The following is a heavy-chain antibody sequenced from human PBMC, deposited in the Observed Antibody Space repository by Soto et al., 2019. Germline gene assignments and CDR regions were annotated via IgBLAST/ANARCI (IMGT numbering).Heavy chain of an antibody. Sequence: QVQLQESGPGLVKPSETLSLTCAVSGDSISSDYCMWIRQPPGKGLESIGYLYYGRSANYNPSLKSRVTLSVDTSTNQCSLTLSSMTAVDTAVYYCALRSMAVVPEYWGQGTLVTVSS. CDR2: LYYGRSA. D-gene: IGHD3-22*01. CDR3: ALRSMAVVPEY. CDR1: GDSISSDY. J-gene: IGHJ4*02. V-gene: IGHV4-59*01.